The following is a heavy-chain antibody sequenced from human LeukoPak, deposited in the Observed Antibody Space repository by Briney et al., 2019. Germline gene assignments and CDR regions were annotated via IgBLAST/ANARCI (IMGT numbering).Heavy chain of an antibody. CDR2: INLDGTEE. V-gene: IGHV3-7*01. Sequence: GGSLRLSCAASGFVFSTYWMTWVCQAPGKGLEWVANINLDGTEEHYVDSSLRGRFTISRDNAKNSLYLQMTSLRVEDTAVYYCASGRHDFLHWGQGTLVTVSS. J-gene: IGHJ4*02. CDR1: GFVFSTYW. D-gene: IGHD3/OR15-3a*01. CDR3: ASGRHDFLH.